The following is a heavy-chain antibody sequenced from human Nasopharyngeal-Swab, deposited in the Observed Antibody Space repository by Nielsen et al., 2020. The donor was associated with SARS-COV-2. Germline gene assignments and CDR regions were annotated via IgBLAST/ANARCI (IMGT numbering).Heavy chain of an antibody. V-gene: IGHV3-74*01. J-gene: IGHJ6*02. CDR2: INSDGSRT. CDR1: GFTFSSYW. Sequence: GESLEISCAASGFTFSSYWMHWVRQAPGKGLVWVSRINSDGSRTSYADSVKGRFTISRDNAKNTLYLQMNSLRAEDTAVYYCARDGLDYDFWSAYFMDVWGQGTTVTVSS. D-gene: IGHD3-3*01. CDR3: ARDGLDYDFWSAYFMDV.